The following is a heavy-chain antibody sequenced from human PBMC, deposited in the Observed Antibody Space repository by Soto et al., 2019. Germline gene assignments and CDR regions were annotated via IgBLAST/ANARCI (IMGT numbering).Heavy chain of an antibody. CDR1: GGSISGTTYS. D-gene: IGHD1-26*01. Sequence: SETLSLTCAVSGGSISGTTYSWSWIRQPPGKGLEWIGYIYDSGNTYYNPSLKSQFSISVDRSKNQFSLKLSSVTAADTAVYYCRVGVADWGQGTRVTVSS. J-gene: IGHJ4*02. CDR3: RVGVAD. CDR2: IYDSGNT. V-gene: IGHV4-30-2*01.